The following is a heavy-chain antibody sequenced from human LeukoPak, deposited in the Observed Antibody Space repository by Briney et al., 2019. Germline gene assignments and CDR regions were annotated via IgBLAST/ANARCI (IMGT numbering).Heavy chain of an antibody. J-gene: IGHJ4*02. Sequence: PGGSPRLSCAASGFTFSSYYMSWVRQAPGKGLEWVANIDQDGSQKYYVDSVNGRFTISRDNAKNSLYLQMNSLRGEDTAVYYCSRVKGTTMLNDFWGQGTLVTVSS. CDR3: SRVKGTTMLNDF. CDR1: GFTFSSYY. CDR2: IDQDGSQK. D-gene: IGHD3-10*01. V-gene: IGHV3-7*01.